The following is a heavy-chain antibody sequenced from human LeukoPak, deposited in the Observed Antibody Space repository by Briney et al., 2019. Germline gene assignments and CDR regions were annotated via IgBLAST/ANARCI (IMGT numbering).Heavy chain of an antibody. Sequence: GGSLRLSCAASGFTVSSNYMSWVRQAPGKGLEWVSVIYSGGSTYYADSVKGRFTISRDNSKNTLYLQMNSLRAEDTAVYYCARGLPGLLYYFDYWGQGTLVTVSS. J-gene: IGHJ4*02. CDR1: GFTVSSNY. CDR3: ARGLPGLLYYFDY. D-gene: IGHD1-26*01. V-gene: IGHV3-53*01. CDR2: IYSGGST.